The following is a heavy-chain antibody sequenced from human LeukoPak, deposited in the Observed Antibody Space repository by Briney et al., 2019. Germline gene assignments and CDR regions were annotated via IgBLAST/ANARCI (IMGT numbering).Heavy chain of an antibody. V-gene: IGHV3-30*03. Sequence: PGGSLRLSCAASGFTFSSYGMHWVRQAPGKGLEWVAVISYDGSNKYYADSVKGRFTISRDNSKNTLYLQMNSLRAEDTAVYYCARVLVPAWYPDYWGQGTLVTVSS. D-gene: IGHD2-2*01. CDR3: ARVLVPAWYPDY. CDR2: ISYDGSNK. J-gene: IGHJ4*02. CDR1: GFTFSSYG.